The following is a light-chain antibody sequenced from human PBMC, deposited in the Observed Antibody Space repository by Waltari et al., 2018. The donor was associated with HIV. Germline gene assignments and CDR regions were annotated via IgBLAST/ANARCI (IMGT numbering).Light chain of an antibody. V-gene: IGLV3-1*01. CDR2: QDS. CDR3: QAWDSFTGV. Sequence: SFELTQPPSVSVSPGQPASITCSGDKLGGKYASWYQQKPGQSPVLVIYQDSKRPSGIPERFSGSSSGNTVTLTIGETQALDEADYYCQAWDSFTGVFGGGTRLTVL. J-gene: IGLJ3*02. CDR1: KLGGKY.